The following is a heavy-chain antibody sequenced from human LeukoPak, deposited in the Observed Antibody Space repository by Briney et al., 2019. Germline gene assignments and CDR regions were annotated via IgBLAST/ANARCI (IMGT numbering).Heavy chain of an antibody. V-gene: IGHV3-33*01. CDR2: MWYDGSNK. J-gene: IGHJ4*02. Sequence: GGSLRLSCAASGFTFSSYGMHWVRQAPGKGLEWVAVMWYDGSNKDYADSVKGRFTISRDNAKNSLYLHMNSLRDEDTAVYYCARAMRSGYDYWGQGTLVTVSS. CDR3: ARAMRSGYDY. D-gene: IGHD5-12*01. CDR1: GFTFSSYG.